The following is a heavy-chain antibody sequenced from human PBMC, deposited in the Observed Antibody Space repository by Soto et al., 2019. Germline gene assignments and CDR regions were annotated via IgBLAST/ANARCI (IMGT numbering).Heavy chain of an antibody. J-gene: IGHJ6*02. CDR1: GCSFSSGGYY. CDR2: NYYSGST. Sequence: SETLPLTRAVSGCSFSSGGYYWSWIRQHPGKGLEWIGYNYYSGSTYYNPSLKSRVTISVDASKNQFSLKLSSVTPEDTAVYYCARDREVVTPVYYYYGMDVWGQGTTVTVSS. D-gene: IGHD2-15*01. CDR3: ARDREVVTPVYYYYGMDV. V-gene: IGHV4-31*11.